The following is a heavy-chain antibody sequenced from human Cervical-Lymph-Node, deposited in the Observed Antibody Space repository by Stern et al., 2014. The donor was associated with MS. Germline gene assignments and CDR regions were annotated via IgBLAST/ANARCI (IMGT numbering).Heavy chain of an antibody. V-gene: IGHV3-74*01. CDR1: GFNFSSYW. Sequence: EVQLVESGGGLVQPGGSLRLSCAASGFNFSSYWMHWVRQFPENWLFWVSQINRDGSDTSYADSVKGRFSISRDNIRNMLYLRMTSLRAEDTAVYYCARGVGDYWGQGARVTVSS. CDR3: ARGVGDY. CDR2: INRDGSDT. J-gene: IGHJ4*02. D-gene: IGHD3-16*01.